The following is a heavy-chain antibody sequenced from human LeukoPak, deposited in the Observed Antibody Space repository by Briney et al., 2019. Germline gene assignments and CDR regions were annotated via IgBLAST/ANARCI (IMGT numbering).Heavy chain of an antibody. Sequence: GGSLTLSCAVSGLSFSSYSMGWVRQAPGKGLEWVSSISGSGGSTYYADSVKGRFTISRDNSKNTLYLQMNSLRAEDTAVYYCAKDTRPYSSGWPTHFDYWGQGTLVTVSS. CDR2: ISGSGGST. CDR3: AKDTRPYSSGWPTHFDY. J-gene: IGHJ4*02. CDR1: GLSFSSYS. D-gene: IGHD6-19*01. V-gene: IGHV3-23*01.